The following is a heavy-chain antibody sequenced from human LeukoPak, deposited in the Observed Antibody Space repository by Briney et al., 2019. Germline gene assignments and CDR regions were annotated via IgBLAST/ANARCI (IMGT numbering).Heavy chain of an antibody. CDR1: GYTFTGYY. V-gene: IGHV1-2*02. Sequence: ASVKVSCKASGYTFTGYYMHCVRQAPGQGLEWMGWINPNSGGTNYAQKFQGTVTMTRDTSISTAYMELSRLRSDDTAVYYCARRYYDFWSGFIDWFDPWGQGTLVTVSS. J-gene: IGHJ5*02. CDR2: INPNSGGT. CDR3: ARRYYDFWSGFIDWFDP. D-gene: IGHD3-3*01.